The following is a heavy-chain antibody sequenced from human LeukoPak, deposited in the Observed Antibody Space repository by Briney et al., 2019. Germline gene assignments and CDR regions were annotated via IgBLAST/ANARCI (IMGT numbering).Heavy chain of an antibody. CDR3: AREETGGLTGY. CDR2: INHSGST. CDR1: GGSFSGYY. Sequence: SETLSLTCAVYGGSFSGYYWSWIRQPPGKGLEWIGEINHSGSTNYNPSLKSRVTISVDTSKNQFSLKLSSVTAADTAVYYCAREETGGLTGYWGQGTLVTVSS. D-gene: IGHD3-10*01. V-gene: IGHV4-34*01. J-gene: IGHJ4*02.